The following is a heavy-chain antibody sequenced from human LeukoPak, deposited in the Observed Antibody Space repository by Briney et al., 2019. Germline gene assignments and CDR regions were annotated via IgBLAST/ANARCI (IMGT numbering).Heavy chain of an antibody. J-gene: IGHJ4*02. CDR1: GYTFTSYG. CDR2: ISAYNGNT. CDR3: ARTENGYSSGWYGGGLVDY. Sequence: ASVKVSCKASGYTFTSYGISWVRQAPGQGLEWMGWISAYNGNTNCAQKLQGRVTMTTDTSTSTAYMELRSLRSDDTAVYYCARTENGYSSGWYGGGLVDYWGQGTLVTVSS. V-gene: IGHV1-18*01. D-gene: IGHD6-19*01.